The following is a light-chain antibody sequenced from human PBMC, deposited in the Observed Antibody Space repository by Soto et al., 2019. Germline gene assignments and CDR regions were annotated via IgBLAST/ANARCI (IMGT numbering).Light chain of an antibody. Sequence: EIVLTQSPGTLSLSPGERATLSCRASQNVGSRYLAWYQQKPGQAPSILIYGTSNRATGIPDRFSGSGSGTDFSLTISSLEPGDRAVYYCQQYGSSPRTFGQGTKVEIK. CDR3: QQYGSSPRT. J-gene: IGKJ1*01. CDR1: QNVGSRY. V-gene: IGKV3-20*01. CDR2: GTS.